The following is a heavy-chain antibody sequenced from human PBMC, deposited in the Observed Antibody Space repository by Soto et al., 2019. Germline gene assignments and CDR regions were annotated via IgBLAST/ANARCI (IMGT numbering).Heavy chain of an antibody. D-gene: IGHD1-26*01. Sequence: QVQLVESGGGVVQPGRSLRLSCAASGFTFSSYGMHWVRQAPGKGLEWVAVIWYDGSNKYYADSVKGRFTISRDNSKNTLYLQMNSLRAEDTAVYYCARERHYPWYFDYWGQGTLVTVSS. CDR1: GFTFSSYG. CDR2: IWYDGSNK. CDR3: ARERHYPWYFDY. V-gene: IGHV3-33*01. J-gene: IGHJ4*02.